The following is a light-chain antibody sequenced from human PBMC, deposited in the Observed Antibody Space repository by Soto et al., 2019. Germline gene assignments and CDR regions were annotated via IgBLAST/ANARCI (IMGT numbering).Light chain of an antibody. CDR1: SSDVGGYDY. J-gene: IGLJ1*01. Sequence: QSVLTQPPSASGSPGQSVTISCTGTSSDVGGYDYVSWYQQHPGRAPKLMIYEVSKWPSGVPARFSGSKSGNTASLTVSGLRTEDEADYFCSSYSISTAYLFGTGTKVTVL. CDR2: EVS. V-gene: IGLV2-8*01. CDR3: SSYSISTAYL.